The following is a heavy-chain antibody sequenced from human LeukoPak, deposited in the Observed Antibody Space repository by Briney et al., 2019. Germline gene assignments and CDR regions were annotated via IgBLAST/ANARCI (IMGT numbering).Heavy chain of an antibody. CDR2: ISSGGDTI. J-gene: IGHJ4*02. CDR3: AKNHPSHNDGWPLLDY. D-gene: IGHD1-1*01. V-gene: IGHV3-11*01. Sequence: GGSLRLSCAVSGFTFSDYYMSWIRQTPGQGLEWLSYISSGGDTIYYADSTKSRFTISRDNAKNSLYLQINSLRVEDTAVYFCAKNHPSHNDGWPLLDYWGRGTLVTVSS. CDR1: GFTFSDYY.